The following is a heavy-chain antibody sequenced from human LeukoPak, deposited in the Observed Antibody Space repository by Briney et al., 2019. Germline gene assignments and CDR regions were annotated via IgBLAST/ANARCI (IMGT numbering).Heavy chain of an antibody. J-gene: IGHJ6*02. V-gene: IGHV5-51*01. CDR2: IYPGDSDT. D-gene: IGHD2-15*01. CDR1: GYSFTSYW. Sequence: GESLKISCKGSGYSFTSYWIAWVRQMPGKGLERMGIIYPGDSDTRYSPSFQGQVTISADKSLSTAYLQWNSLKASDTAMYYCARPLYSRTAYYHYGVDVWGQGTTVTVSS. CDR3: ARPLYSRTAYYHYGVDV.